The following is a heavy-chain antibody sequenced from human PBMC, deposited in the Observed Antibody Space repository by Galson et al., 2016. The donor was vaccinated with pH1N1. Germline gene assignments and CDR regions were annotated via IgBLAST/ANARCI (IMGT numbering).Heavy chain of an antibody. J-gene: IGHJ4*02. Sequence: PETLSLTCSVSGDSISSSRWWTWVRQPPGMGLEWIGEVFHTGSTNYNPSLKSRVTISMDKSKNQFSLSLNSVTAADTAVYYCARWEITTVTKFDYWGQGTLVTVSS. CDR1: GDSISSSRW. CDR2: VFHTGST. V-gene: IGHV4-4*03. CDR3: ARWEITTVTKFDY. D-gene: IGHD4-17*01.